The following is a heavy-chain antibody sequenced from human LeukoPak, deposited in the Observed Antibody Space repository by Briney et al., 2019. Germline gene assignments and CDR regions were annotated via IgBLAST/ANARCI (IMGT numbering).Heavy chain of an antibody. CDR1: GFTFSSYE. V-gene: IGHV3-48*03. J-gene: IGHJ4*02. Sequence: GGSLRLSCAASGFTFSSYEMNWVRQAPGKGLEWVSYISGSDNTKYYADSVKGRFTISRDNTKNSLYLQMNSLRAEDTAVYYCASAYGGLLDYWGQGTLVTVSS. D-gene: IGHD3-16*01. CDR2: ISGSDNTK. CDR3: ASAYGGLLDY.